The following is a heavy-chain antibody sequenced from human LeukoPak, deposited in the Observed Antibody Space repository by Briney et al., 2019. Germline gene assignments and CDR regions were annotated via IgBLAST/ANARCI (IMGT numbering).Heavy chain of an antibody. D-gene: IGHD2-21*02. CDR3: AREAGAYCGGDCSNWFDP. CDR2: IYYSGST. Sequence: SETLSLTCTVSGGSISSGDYYWSWIRQPPGKGLEWIGYIYYSGSTYYNPSLKSRVTISVDTSKNQFSLKLSSVTAADTAVYYCAREAGAYCGGDCSNWFDPWGQGTQVTVSS. V-gene: IGHV4-30-4*01. CDR1: GGSISSGDYY. J-gene: IGHJ5*02.